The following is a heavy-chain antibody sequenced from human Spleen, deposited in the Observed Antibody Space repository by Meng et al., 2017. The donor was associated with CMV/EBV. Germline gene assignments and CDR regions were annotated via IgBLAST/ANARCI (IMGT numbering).Heavy chain of an antibody. CDR3: AKGETYTSGWYGSEDY. CDR1: GFTVSSNY. CDR2: ISGSGAST. Sequence: GESLKISCAASGFTVSSNYMSWVRQAPGKGLEWVSGISGSGASTYYADSVKGRFTISRDNSKNTLYVQMNSLRAEDTAVYYCAKGETYTSGWYGSEDYWGQGTLVTVSS. D-gene: IGHD6-13*01. V-gene: IGHV3-23*01. J-gene: IGHJ4*02.